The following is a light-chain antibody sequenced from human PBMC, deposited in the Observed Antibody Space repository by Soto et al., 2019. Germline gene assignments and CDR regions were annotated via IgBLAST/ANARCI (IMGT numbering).Light chain of an antibody. V-gene: IGLV1-40*01. CDR2: ANT. CDR3: QSYDTSLSAWV. J-gene: IGLJ3*02. Sequence: QSVLTQSPSVSGAPGQRVTISCTGSRSNIGAGYDVHWYQQLPGTAPKLLIYANTHRPSGVPDRFSGSKSGTSASLAITGLQAEDEADYYCQSYDTSLSAWVFGGGTKLTVL. CDR1: RSNIGAGYD.